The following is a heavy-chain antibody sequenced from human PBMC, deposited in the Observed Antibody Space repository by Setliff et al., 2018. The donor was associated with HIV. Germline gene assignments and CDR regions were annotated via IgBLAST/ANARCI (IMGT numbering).Heavy chain of an antibody. V-gene: IGHV4-59*01. CDR2: AHYSGSN. J-gene: IGHJ5*02. D-gene: IGHD3-22*01. CDR3: ARVGYNDDSGYPYNWFDP. Sequence: SETLSLTCTVSGGSIRSYYWSWIRQPPGKGLEWLEHAHYSGSNKNNPSLRSRISMAVDTSKNQVSLKLSSVTAADTAVYYCARVGYNDDSGYPYNWFDPWGQGTLVTVSS. CDR1: GGSIRSYY.